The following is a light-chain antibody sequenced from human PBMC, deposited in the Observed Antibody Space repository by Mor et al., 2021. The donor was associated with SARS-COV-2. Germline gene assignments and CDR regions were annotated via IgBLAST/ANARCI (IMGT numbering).Light chain of an antibody. CDR2: GAS. V-gene: IGKV3-15*01. J-gene: IGKJ1*01. CDR1: SVSTN. CDR3: QQYNNWPPWT. Sequence: SVSTNLAWYQQKPGQAPRLLIYGASTRATGIPARFSGSGSGTEFTLTIGSLQSEDFAVYYCQQYNNWPPWTFGQGTKVEIK.